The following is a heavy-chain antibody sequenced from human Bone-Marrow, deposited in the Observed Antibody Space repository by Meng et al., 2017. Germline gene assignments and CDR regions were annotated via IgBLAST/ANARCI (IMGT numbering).Heavy chain of an antibody. CDR1: GGSISSSHW. CDR3: ARENQGGIVEGGPTYYFDY. Sequence: QVQLRESGPGLVKPSGTLSLTCAVSGGSISSSHWWTWVRQSPGRGLEWIGEIYHSGTTNYNPSLKSRVTISVDKSRNLFSLNLSSVTAADTAMYYCARENQGGIVEGGPTYYFDYWGQGALVTVSS. D-gene: IGHD6-13*01. V-gene: IGHV4-4*02. J-gene: IGHJ4*02. CDR2: IYHSGTT.